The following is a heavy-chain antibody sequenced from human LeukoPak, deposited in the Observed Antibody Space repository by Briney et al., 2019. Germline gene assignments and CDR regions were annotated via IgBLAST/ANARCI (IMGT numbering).Heavy chain of an antibody. CDR3: ASVKFGGCLVYYYGVDV. CDR2: IIPIFGTA. Sequence: ASVKVSCKASRGTFSSYAISWVSHAPGQGLEWMAGIIPIFGTANYAQKFQGGVTITADESTSTAYMELSRLRAEDTAVYYCASVKFGGCLVYYYGVDVWGNGTTVTVSS. V-gene: IGHV1-69*13. J-gene: IGHJ6*04. D-gene: IGHD3-16*01. CDR1: RGTFSSYA.